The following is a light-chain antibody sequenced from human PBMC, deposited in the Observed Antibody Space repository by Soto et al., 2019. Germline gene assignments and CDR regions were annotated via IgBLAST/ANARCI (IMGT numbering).Light chain of an antibody. CDR2: GAS. CDR3: HQYDSSPLT. V-gene: IGKV3-20*01. Sequence: EIVLTQSPGTLSLSPGERATISCRASQSVSSCYLAWYQQKPGQAPRLLIYGASSRATGIPDRFSGSGSGTDFTLTISRLEPEDFAVYYCHQYDSSPLTFGGGTKVEIK. CDR1: QSVSSCY. J-gene: IGKJ4*01.